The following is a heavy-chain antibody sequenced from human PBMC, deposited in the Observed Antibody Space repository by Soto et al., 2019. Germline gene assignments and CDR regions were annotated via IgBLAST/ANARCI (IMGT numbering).Heavy chain of an antibody. V-gene: IGHV1-18*01. J-gene: IGHJ4*02. Sequence: ASVKVSCKASGYTFNTYAISWVRQAPRQGLEWMGWISAYNGHAGYAQKFQVRVTMTTDTSTNTVSMELRGLISDDTATYYCARGRTWGARDFDYWGQGTLVTVSS. CDR3: ARGRTWGARDFDY. CDR1: GYTFNTYA. D-gene: IGHD3-16*01. CDR2: ISAYNGHA.